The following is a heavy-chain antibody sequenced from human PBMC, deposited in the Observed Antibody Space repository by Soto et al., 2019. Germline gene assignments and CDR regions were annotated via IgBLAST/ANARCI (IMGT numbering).Heavy chain of an antibody. CDR2: IIPILGIA. Sequence: QVQLVQSGAEVKKPGSSVKVSCKASGGTFSSYTISWVRQAPGQGPEWMGRIIPILGIANYAQKFQGRVTITADKSTRTAYMELSSLRSEDTAVYYGARDAGPGSSWYLAWGQGTLVTVSS. CDR3: ARDAGPGSSWYLA. D-gene: IGHD6-13*01. J-gene: IGHJ5*02. CDR1: GGTFSSYT. V-gene: IGHV1-69*08.